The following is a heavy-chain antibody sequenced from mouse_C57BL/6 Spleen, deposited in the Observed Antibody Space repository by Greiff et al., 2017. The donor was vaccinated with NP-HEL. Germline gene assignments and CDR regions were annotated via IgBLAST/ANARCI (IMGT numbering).Heavy chain of an antibody. CDR3: ASIYGSAFAY. J-gene: IGHJ3*01. CDR2: ISDGGSYT. D-gene: IGHD1-1*01. V-gene: IGHV5-4*03. Sequence: EVKLMESGGGLVKPGGSLKLSCAASGFTFSSYAMSWVRQTPEKRLEWVATISDGGSYTYYPDNVKGRFTISRDNAKNNLYLQMSHLKSEDTAMYYCASIYGSAFAYWGQGTLVTVSA. CDR1: GFTFSSYA.